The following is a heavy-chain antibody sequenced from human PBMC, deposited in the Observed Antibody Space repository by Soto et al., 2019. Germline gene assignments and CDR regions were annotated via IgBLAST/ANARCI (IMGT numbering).Heavy chain of an antibody. CDR1: GYTFISND. Sequence: ASLKVSCKASGYTFISNDINWMQQAAGQGLEWMGWMTPSSGNTGYDQKFQGRVTMTRNTSISTAYLELSSLRSDDTAVYYCGGGGQPVGFDPWGQGXLVTVSS. J-gene: IGHJ5*02. CDR3: GGGGQPVGFDP. V-gene: IGHV1-8*01. D-gene: IGHD1-26*01. CDR2: MTPSSGNT.